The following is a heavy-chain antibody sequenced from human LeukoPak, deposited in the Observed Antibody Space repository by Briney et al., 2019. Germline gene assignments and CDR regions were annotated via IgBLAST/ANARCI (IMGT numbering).Heavy chain of an antibody. Sequence: SETLSLTCTVSGGSLSSHLCDWGWIRQPPGKGLEWIGSMYYSGNTYYNPSLKSRLTISLNTSKNQFSLKLSSVTAADTAVYYCARQYYDSSGYDDYWGQGSLVTVSS. CDR2: MYYSGNT. D-gene: IGHD3-22*01. CDR3: ARQYYDSSGYDDY. CDR1: GGSLSSHLCD. J-gene: IGHJ4*02. V-gene: IGHV4-39*01.